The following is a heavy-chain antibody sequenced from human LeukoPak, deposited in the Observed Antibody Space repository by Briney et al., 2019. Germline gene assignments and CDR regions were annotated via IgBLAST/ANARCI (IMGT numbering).Heavy chain of an antibody. CDR3: ARDSTTYYYDSSGYGPAGYYYYGMDV. CDR1: GYTFTGYC. V-gene: IGHV1-2*06. J-gene: IGHJ6*02. CDR2: INPNSGGT. D-gene: IGHD3-22*01. Sequence: ASVKVSCKASGYTFTGYCMHWVRQAPGQGLEWMGRINPNSGGTNYAQKFQGRVTMTRDTSISTAYMELSRLRSDDTAVYYCARDSTTYYYDSSGYGPAGYYYYGMDVWGQGTTVTVSS.